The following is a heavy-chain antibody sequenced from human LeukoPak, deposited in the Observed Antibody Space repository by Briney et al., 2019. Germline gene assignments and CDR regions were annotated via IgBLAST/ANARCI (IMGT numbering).Heavy chain of an antibody. CDR1: GFIFNNYA. D-gene: IGHD6-19*01. CDR2: ISWNSGTI. J-gene: IGHJ4*02. Sequence: GRSLRLSCAGSGFIFNNYAMHWVRQPPGKGLEWVSGISWNSGTIDYADSVRGRFTISRDNAKNSLYLQMDSLRVEDTAFYYCAKGNRRHYTSGPNPDSLHWGQGALVTVSS. CDR3: AKGNRRHYTSGPNPDSLH. V-gene: IGHV3-9*01.